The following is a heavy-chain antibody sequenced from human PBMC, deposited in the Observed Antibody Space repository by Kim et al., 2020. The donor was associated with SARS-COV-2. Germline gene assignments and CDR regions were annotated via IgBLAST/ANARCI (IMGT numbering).Heavy chain of an antibody. J-gene: IGHJ4*02. CDR3: ARPYYYDSSGYYYG. CDR2: IKQDGSEK. D-gene: IGHD3-22*01. Sequence: GGSLRLSCAASGFTFSSYWMSWVRQAPGKGLEWVANIKQDGSEKYYVDSVKGRFTISRDNAKNSLYLQMNSLRAEDTAVYYCARPYYYDSSGYYYGWGQGTLVTVSS. V-gene: IGHV3-7*03. CDR1: GFTFSSYW.